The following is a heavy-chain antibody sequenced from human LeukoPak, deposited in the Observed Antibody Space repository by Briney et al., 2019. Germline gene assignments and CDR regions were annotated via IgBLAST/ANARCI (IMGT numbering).Heavy chain of an antibody. CDR1: GGTFSSYA. CDR3: ARDSSVVGATPRYFDY. CDR2: IIPIFGTA. Sequence: GASVKLSCKASGGTFSSYAISWVRQAPGQGLEWMGGIIPIFGTANYAQKFQGRVTITTDESTSTAYMELSSLRSEDTAVYYCARDSSVVGATPRYFDYWGQGTLVTVPS. D-gene: IGHD1-26*01. V-gene: IGHV1-69*05. J-gene: IGHJ4*02.